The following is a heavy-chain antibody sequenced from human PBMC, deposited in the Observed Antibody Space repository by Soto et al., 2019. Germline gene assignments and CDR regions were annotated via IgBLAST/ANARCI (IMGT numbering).Heavy chain of an antibody. V-gene: IGHV3-11*01. CDR1: GFTFTDHY. CDR3: ARGHYGLDV. Sequence: QVQLVESGGGVVKPGGSLRLYCAASGFTFTDHYMSWIRQVPGKGLEWVSYMSNSGSDIYYGDSVKGRFTISRDNAKNSLYLQMNSLRAEDTAVYYCARGHYGLDVWGQGTMVTVSS. CDR2: MSNSGSDI. J-gene: IGHJ6*02.